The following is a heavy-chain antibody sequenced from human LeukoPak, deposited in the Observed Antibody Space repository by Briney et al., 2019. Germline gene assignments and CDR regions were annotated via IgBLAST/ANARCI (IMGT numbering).Heavy chain of an antibody. CDR1: GFTFSDYY. Sequence: GGSLRLSCAASGFTFSDYYMSWIRQAPGKGLEWISYITSSSSDTNYADSVKGRFTISRDNAKKSLYLQMNSLRAEDTAVYYCAKDRAQQLVLDFWGQGTLVTVSS. J-gene: IGHJ4*02. V-gene: IGHV3-11*05. D-gene: IGHD6-13*01. CDR2: ITSSSSDT. CDR3: AKDRAQQLVLDF.